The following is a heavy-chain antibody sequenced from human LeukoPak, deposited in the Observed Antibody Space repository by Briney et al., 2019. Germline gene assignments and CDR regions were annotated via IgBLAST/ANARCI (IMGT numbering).Heavy chain of an antibody. V-gene: IGHV1-69*06. Sequence: EASVKVSCKASGGTFSSYAISWVRQAPGQGLEWMGGIIPIFGTANYAQKFQGRVTITADKSTSTAYMELSSLRSEDTAVYYCARDPGDNRFDPWGQGTLVTVSS. CDR3: ARDPGDNRFDP. CDR2: IIPIFGTA. D-gene: IGHD3-10*01. J-gene: IGHJ5*02. CDR1: GGTFSSYA.